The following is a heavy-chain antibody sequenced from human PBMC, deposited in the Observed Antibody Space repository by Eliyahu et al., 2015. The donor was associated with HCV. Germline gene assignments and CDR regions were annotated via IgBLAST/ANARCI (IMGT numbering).Heavy chain of an antibody. CDR3: AKELKGVHYDSSGYNDPQH. D-gene: IGHD3-22*01. CDR2: ISXDGXNK. Sequence: QVQLVESGGGVVQPGRSLRXSCAASGXXFSSYGXPWVRQAPGKGLEWVXVISXDGXNKYYADYVKGRFXISRDNSKNTLYLQMNSLRAEDTAVYYCAKELKGVHYDSSGYNDPQHWGQGTLVTVSS. J-gene: IGHJ1*01. V-gene: IGHV3-30*18. CDR1: GXXFSSYG.